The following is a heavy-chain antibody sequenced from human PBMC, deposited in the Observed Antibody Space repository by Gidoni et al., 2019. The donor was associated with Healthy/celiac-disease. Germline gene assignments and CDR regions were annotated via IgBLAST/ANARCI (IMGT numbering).Heavy chain of an antibody. Sequence: EVQLVESGGGWVQPGGSLRLSCAASGFTFSSYWMGWVRQAQGKGLELLANKKQHRIDEYYVDSVNGRFPISRDHARNSLYLKMTSCRAEDTAVFYCARDGGGHLWAPYGMDVWGQGTTVTVSS. CDR2: KKQHRIDE. D-gene: IGHD5-18*01. CDR1: GFTFSSYW. J-gene: IGHJ6*02. V-gene: IGHV3-7*01. CDR3: ARDGGGHLWAPYGMDV.